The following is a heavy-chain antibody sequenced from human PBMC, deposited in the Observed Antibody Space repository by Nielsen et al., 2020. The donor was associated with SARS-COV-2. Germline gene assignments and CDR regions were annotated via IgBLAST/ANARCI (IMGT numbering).Heavy chain of an antibody. CDR3: ARIRIYLRWGELYPSRFDY. Sequence: SETLSLTCTVSGGSISSGGYYWGWIRQPPGKGLEWIGSIYYSGSTYYNPSLKSRVTISVDTSKNQFSLKLSSVTAADTAVYYCARIRIYLRWGELYPSRFDYWGQGTLVTVSS. CDR1: GGSISSGGYY. V-gene: IGHV4-39*01. D-gene: IGHD3-16*01. J-gene: IGHJ4*02. CDR2: IYYSGST.